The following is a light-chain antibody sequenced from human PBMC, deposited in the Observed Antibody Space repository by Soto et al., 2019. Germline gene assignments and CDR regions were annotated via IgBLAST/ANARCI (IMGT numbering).Light chain of an antibody. Sequence: DIQMTQSPSTLSASVGDRVTITCRASQSISSWLAGYQQKPGKAPKRLIYKATSLESEVPSRYSGSGSGTEFTLTISSLQPDDFATYYCQQYNSFPTFGQGTKVEIK. CDR3: QQYNSFPT. J-gene: IGKJ1*01. CDR2: KAT. CDR1: QSISSW. V-gene: IGKV1-5*03.